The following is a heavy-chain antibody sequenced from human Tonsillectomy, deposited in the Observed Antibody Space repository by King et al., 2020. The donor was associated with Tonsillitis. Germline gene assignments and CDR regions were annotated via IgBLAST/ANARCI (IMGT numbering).Heavy chain of an antibody. V-gene: IGHV5-51*01. CDR3: ARLYYYYYMDV. J-gene: IGHJ6*03. CDR1: GYSFTSFW. CDR2: IYPGDSDT. Sequence: QLVQSGAVVKKHGESLKISCKGSGYSFTSFWVGWVRQMPGKGLEWMGVIYPGDSDTRYSPSFEGQVTISADKSIGTAYLQWSSLKASDTATYYCARLYYYYYMDVWGKGTTVTVSS.